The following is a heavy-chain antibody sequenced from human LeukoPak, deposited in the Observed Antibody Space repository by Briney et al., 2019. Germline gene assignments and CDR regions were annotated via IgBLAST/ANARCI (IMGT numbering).Heavy chain of an antibody. V-gene: IGHV4-59*01. CDR2: IYYSGST. CDR3: ARGVCSGGSCRNWFDP. Sequence: SETLSLTCTVSGGSTSSYYWSWIRQPPGRGLEWIGYIYYSGSTNYNPSLKSRVTISVDTSKNRFSLKLSSVTAAVTAVYYCARGVCSGGSCRNWFDPWGQGTLVTVSS. D-gene: IGHD2-15*01. CDR1: GGSTSSYY. J-gene: IGHJ5*02.